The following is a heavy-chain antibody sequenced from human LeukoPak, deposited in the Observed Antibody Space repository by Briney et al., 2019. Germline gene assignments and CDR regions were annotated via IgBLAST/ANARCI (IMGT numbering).Heavy chain of an antibody. CDR2: IYSNGNT. D-gene: IGHD3-9*01. CDR1: GFSVINSY. CDR3: VRDRGYDPLTGFSEVLFSDF. V-gene: IGHV3-53*01. Sequence: GGSLRLSCAASGFSVINSYMSRVRQAPGKGLEWVSVIYSNGNTYYANSVKGRFTISRDNSQNKLYLQMNRLRAEDTAVYYCVRDRGYDPLTGFSEVLFSDFWGQGALVTVSS. J-gene: IGHJ4*02.